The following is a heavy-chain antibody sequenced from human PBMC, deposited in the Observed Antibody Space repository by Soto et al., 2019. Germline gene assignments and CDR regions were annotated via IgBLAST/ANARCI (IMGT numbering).Heavy chain of an antibody. D-gene: IGHD3-22*01. CDR3: ARLTPYYYDSSGLLFDY. Sequence: SETLSLTCTVSGGSISSYYWSWIRQPPGKGLEWIGYIYYSGSTNYNPSLKSRVTISVDTSKNQFSLKLSSVTAADTAVYYCARLTPYYYDSSGLLFDYWGQGTLVTVS. CDR2: IYYSGST. V-gene: IGHV4-59*01. CDR1: GGSISSYY. J-gene: IGHJ4*02.